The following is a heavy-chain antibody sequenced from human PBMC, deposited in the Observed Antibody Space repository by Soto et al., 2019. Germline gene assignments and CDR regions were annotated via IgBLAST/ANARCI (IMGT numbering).Heavy chain of an antibody. D-gene: IGHD2-8*01. CDR2: IYYSGST. Sequence: SETLSLTCTVSGGSISSGGYYWSWIRQHPGKGLEWIGYIYYSGSTYYNPSLKSRVTISVDTSKNQFSLKLSSVTAADTAVYYCARDDPSSTNGINWGQGTLVTV. CDR1: GGSISSGGYY. CDR3: ARDDPSSTNGIN. V-gene: IGHV4-31*03. J-gene: IGHJ4*02.